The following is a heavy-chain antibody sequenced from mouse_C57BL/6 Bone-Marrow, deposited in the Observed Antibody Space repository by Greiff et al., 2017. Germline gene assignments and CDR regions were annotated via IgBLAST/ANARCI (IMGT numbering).Heavy chain of an antibody. D-gene: IGHD2-2*01. CDR2: IYPRSGNT. CDR3: ARFYYGYDGWFAY. V-gene: IGHV1-81*01. J-gene: IGHJ3*01. Sequence: QVQLKQSGAELARPGASVKLSCKASGYTFTSYGISWVKQRTGQGLEWIGEIYPRSGNTYYNEKFKGKATLTADNSSSTAYMELRSLTAEDSAVYFCARFYYGYDGWFAYWGQGTLGTVSA. CDR1: GYTFTSYG.